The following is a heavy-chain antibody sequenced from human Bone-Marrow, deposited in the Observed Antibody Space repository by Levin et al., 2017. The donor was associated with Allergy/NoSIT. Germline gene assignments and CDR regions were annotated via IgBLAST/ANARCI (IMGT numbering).Heavy chain of an antibody. CDR3: ARETHGYIFSRGTIDY. CDR1: GFTFSSYG. J-gene: IGHJ4*02. V-gene: IGHV3-33*01. D-gene: IGHD5-24*01. Sequence: PGGSLRLSCAASGFTFSSYGMHWVRQAPGKGLEWVAVIWYDGSNKYYADSVKGRFTISRDNSKNTLYLQMNSLRAEDTAVYYCARETHGYIFSRGTIDYWGQGTLVTVSS. CDR2: IWYDGSNK.